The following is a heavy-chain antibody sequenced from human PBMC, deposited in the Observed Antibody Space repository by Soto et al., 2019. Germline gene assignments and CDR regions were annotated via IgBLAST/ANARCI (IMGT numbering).Heavy chain of an antibody. CDR2: IHSDGSST. V-gene: IGHV3-74*01. J-gene: IGHJ3*01. Sequence: EVQLVESGGGLVQPGASLRLSCAASGFTFSYYWMHWVRQAPGKGLVWVSRIHSDGSSTTYADSVKGRFTISRDNARNTLYLQMNSLGAEETAVYYCARGDRGAFDLWGQGTVVTVSS. CDR3: ARGDRGAFDL. CDR1: GFTFSYYW. D-gene: IGHD1-26*01.